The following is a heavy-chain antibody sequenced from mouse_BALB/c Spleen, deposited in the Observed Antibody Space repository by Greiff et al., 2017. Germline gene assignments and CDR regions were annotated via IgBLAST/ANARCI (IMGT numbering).Heavy chain of an antibody. V-gene: IGHV14-3*02. J-gene: IGHJ4*01. CDR3: ARNYGSSYAMDY. CDR2: IDPANGNT. CDR1: GFNIKDTY. Sequence: EVQLQQSGAELVKPGASVKLSCTASGFNIKDTYMHWVKQRPEQGLEWIGRIDPANGNTKYDPKFQGKATITADTSSNTAYLQLSSLTSEDTAVYYFARNYGSSYAMDYWGQGTSVTVAS. D-gene: IGHD1-1*01.